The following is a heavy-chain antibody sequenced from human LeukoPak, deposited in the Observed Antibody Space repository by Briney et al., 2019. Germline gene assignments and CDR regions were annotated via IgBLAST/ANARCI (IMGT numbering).Heavy chain of an antibody. J-gene: IGHJ5*02. D-gene: IGHD1-26*01. Sequence: GGSPRLSCAASGFTFSNYSMNWGCQAPGKGVGWGSFINSRSSTIYYADSVKGRFTISRDNAKNSLYLQMNSLRAEDTAVYYCAREEVGATTVSWGQGTLVTVSS. V-gene: IGHV3-48*01. CDR3: AREEVGATTVS. CDR1: GFTFSNYS. CDR2: INSRSSTI.